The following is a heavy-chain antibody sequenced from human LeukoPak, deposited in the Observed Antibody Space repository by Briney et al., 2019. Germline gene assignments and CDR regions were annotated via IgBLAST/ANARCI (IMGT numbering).Heavy chain of an antibody. CDR1: GYTFTNYG. Sequence: ASVKVSCKASGYTFTNYGISWVRQAPGQGLEWMGWISAYNGNTNYAQKFQGRVTMTTDTSTSTAYMELRSLRSDDTAAYYCAREKGGTIYYYYGMDVWGQGTTVTVSS. CDR2: ISAYNGNT. CDR3: AREKGGTIYYYYGMDV. D-gene: IGHD1-14*01. V-gene: IGHV1-18*01. J-gene: IGHJ6*02.